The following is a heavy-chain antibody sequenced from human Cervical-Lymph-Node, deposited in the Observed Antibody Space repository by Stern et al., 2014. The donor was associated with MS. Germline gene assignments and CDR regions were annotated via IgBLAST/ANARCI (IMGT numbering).Heavy chain of an antibody. CDR1: GYSFTAYF. Sequence: VQLVESGAGVKKPGASVKVSCKASGYSFTAYFIHWVRQAPGQGLEWLGWISTDTGGANYAQRFQGRVTMTRDTSISTAYMELSRLRSDDTAVYYCARDRGSHSDYWGQGTLVTVSS. J-gene: IGHJ4*02. CDR2: ISTDTGGA. V-gene: IGHV1-2*02. D-gene: IGHD1-26*01. CDR3: ARDRGSHSDY.